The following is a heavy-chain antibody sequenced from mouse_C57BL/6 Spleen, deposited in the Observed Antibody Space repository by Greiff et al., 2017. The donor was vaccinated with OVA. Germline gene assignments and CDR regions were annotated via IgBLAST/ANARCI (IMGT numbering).Heavy chain of an antibody. CDR1: GYSITSGYY. CDR2: ISYDGSN. J-gene: IGHJ4*01. V-gene: IGHV3-6*01. Sequence: EVQRVESGPGLVKPSQSLSLTCSVTGYSITSGYYWNWIRQFPGNKLEWMGYISYDGSNNYNPSLKNRISITRDTSKNQFFLKLNSVTTEDTATYYCARGGNYGKGAMDYWGQGTSVTVSS. D-gene: IGHD2-1*01. CDR3: ARGGNYGKGAMDY.